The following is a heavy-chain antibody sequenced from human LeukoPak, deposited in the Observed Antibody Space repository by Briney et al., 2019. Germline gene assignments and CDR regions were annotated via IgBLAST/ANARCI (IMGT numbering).Heavy chain of an antibody. J-gene: IGHJ4*02. CDR1: GITFSTYS. D-gene: IGHD3-22*01. V-gene: IGHV3-30*18. Sequence: GGSLRLSCTASGITFSTYSMNWVRQAPGKGLEWVAVISYDGSNKYYADSVKGRFTISRDNSKNTLYLQMNSLRAGDTAVYYCAKDSYDRSGYYYYYFAYWGQGTQVTVSS. CDR3: AKDSYDRSGYYYYYFAY. CDR2: ISYDGSNK.